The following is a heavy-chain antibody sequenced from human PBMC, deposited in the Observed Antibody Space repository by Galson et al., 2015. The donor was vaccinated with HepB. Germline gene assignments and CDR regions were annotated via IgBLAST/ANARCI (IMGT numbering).Heavy chain of an antibody. CDR1: EFILSMYW. Sequence: SLRLSCAASEFILSMYWMNWVRQAPGKGLEWVANIKEDGSEKNYVDAVNGRFTIARDNAKNSLYLQMKGLRAEDTAVYYCARVKRGEWYSFYYYGMDVWGRGTTVTVSS. CDR2: IKEDGSEK. D-gene: IGHD3-10*01. J-gene: IGHJ6*02. V-gene: IGHV3-7*05. CDR3: ARVKRGEWYSFYYYGMDV.